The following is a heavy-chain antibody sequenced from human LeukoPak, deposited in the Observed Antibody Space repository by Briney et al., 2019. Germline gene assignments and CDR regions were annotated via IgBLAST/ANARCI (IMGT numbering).Heavy chain of an antibody. D-gene: IGHD5-24*01. CDR3: ARGDGHNFSFDY. CDR1: GGTFSSYA. CDR2: IIPIFGTA. Sequence: ASVKVSCKASGGTFSSYAISWVRQAPGQGLEWMGGIIPIFGTANYAQKFQGRVTITTDESTSTAYMELSSLRSEDTAVYYCARGDGHNFSFDYWGREPWSPSPQ. V-gene: IGHV1-69*05. J-gene: IGHJ4*02.